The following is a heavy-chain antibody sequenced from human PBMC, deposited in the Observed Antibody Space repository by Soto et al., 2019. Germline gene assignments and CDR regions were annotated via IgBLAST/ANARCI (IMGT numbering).Heavy chain of an antibody. CDR2: IKSDGSST. J-gene: IGHJ5*02. V-gene: IGHV3-74*01. CDR1: GFTFSTYW. Sequence: GGPLILSCATSGFTFSTYWMHWVRQAPGKGLVWVSRIKSDGSSTSYADSLKVRFTISRDKDKNTLYLQMNSLRVEDTAVYYCARSDWFDPWGQGTLVTVSS. CDR3: ARSDWFDP.